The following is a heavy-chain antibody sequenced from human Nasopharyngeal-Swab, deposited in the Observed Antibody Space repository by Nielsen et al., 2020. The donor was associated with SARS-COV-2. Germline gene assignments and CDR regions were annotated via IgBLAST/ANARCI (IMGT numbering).Heavy chain of an antibody. Sequence: GESLKISCAASGFTFSTYEVNWVRQAPGKGLEWVAVISYDASDKYYADSVKGRFTLSRDNSKNTVYLQMNSLRAEDTAVYYCARDRPHWGCDYWGQGTLVTVSS. CDR3: ARDRPHWGCDY. J-gene: IGHJ4*02. D-gene: IGHD3-16*01. V-gene: IGHV3-30*04. CDR1: GFTFSTYE. CDR2: ISYDASDK.